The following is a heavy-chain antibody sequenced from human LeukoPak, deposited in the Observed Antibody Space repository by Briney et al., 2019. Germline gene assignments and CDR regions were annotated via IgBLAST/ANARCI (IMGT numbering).Heavy chain of an antibody. D-gene: IGHD5-12*01. J-gene: IGHJ3*02. V-gene: IGHV1-69*13. CDR1: GGTFSSYA. CDR3: ARDQGSRGYGLAFDI. CDR2: ILPIFGTA. Sequence: GASVKVSCKASGGTFSSYAISWVRQAPGQGLEWMGGILPIFGTANYAQKFQGRVTITADESTSTAYMELSSLRSEDTAVYYCARDQGSRGYGLAFDIWGQGTMVTVSS.